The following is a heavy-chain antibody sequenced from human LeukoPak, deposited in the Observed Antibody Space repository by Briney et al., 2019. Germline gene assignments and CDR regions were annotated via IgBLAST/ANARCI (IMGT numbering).Heavy chain of an antibody. CDR1: GYTFTSYG. V-gene: IGHV1-18*01. Sequence: ASVKVSCKASGYTFTSYGISWVRQAPGQGLEWMGWISAYNGNTNYAQKLQGRVTMTTDTSTSTAYMELRSLRSDDTAVYYCARYGELTGTSPVADYWGQGTLVTVSS. CDR2: ISAYNGNT. D-gene: IGHD1-20*01. J-gene: IGHJ4*02. CDR3: ARYGELTGTSPVADY.